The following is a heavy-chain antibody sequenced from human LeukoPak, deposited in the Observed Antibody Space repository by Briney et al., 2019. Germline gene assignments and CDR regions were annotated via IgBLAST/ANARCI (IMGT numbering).Heavy chain of an antibody. CDR2: IYYSGST. CDR1: GGSISSYY. Sequence: SETLSLTCTVSGGSISSYYWSWIRQPPGKGLEWIGYIYYSGSTNYNPSLKSRVTISVDTSKNRFSLKLSSVTAADTAVYYCARTELVWLFDYWGQGTLVTVSS. J-gene: IGHJ4*02. D-gene: IGHD1-14*01. CDR3: ARTELVWLFDY. V-gene: IGHV4-59*01.